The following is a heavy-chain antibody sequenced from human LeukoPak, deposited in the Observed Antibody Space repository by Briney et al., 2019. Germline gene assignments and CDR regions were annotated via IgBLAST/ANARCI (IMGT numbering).Heavy chain of an antibody. Sequence: PSETLSLTCAVYGGSFSGYYWSWIRQPPGKGLEWIGEINHSGSTNYNPSLKSRVTISVDTSKNQFSLKLSSVTAADTAVYYCAGDLTIFGVARFDPWGQGTLVTVSS. CDR1: GGSFSGYY. D-gene: IGHD3-3*01. CDR3: AGDLTIFGVARFDP. J-gene: IGHJ5*02. V-gene: IGHV4-34*01. CDR2: INHSGST.